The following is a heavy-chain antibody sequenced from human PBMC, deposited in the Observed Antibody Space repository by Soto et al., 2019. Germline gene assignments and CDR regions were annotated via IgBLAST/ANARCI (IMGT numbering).Heavy chain of an antibody. Sequence: QVQLVQSGAEVKKPGASVKVSCKASGYTFAGYYMHWVRQAPGQGLEWMGWIHPNSGGTNYAQKFQGRVTMSRDTAISPGYLEVSRLRSHETAVYYCAREFNSGPFRYRGQGTLVTVSS. D-gene: IGHD1-26*01. V-gene: IGHV1-2*02. CDR3: AREFNSGPFRY. CDR2: IHPNSGGT. J-gene: IGHJ4*02. CDR1: GYTFAGYY.